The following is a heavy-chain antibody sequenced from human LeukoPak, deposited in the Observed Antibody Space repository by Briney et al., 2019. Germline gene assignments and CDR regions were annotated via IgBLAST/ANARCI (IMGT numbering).Heavy chain of an antibody. CDR2: IDNDGAST. CDR3: VRGSLGPDY. CDR1: GFIFRNYW. V-gene: IGHV3-74*01. J-gene: IGHJ4*02. Sequence: GGSLRLSCATSGFIFRNYWMHWVRQTPGEGLFWFSRIDNDGASTVYADSVEGRFVVSRDNAKKTLYLQMNSLRAEDTAVYYCVRGSLGPDYWGQGTLVTVPS.